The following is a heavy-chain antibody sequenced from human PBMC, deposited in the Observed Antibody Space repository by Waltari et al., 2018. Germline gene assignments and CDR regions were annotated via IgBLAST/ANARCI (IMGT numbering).Heavy chain of an antibody. J-gene: IGHJ6*03. CDR3: ARCVNYYDSSGYYLEYYYMDV. D-gene: IGHD3-22*01. V-gene: IGHV4-39*01. CDR2: IYYSGST. Sequence: QLQLQESGPGLVKPSETLSLTCTVSGGSISSSSYYWGWIRQPPGKGLDWIGSIYYSGSTYYNPSLKSRVTISVDTSKNQFSLKLSSVTAADTAVYYCARCVNYYDSSGYYLEYYYMDVWGKGTTVTVSS. CDR1: GGSISSSSYY.